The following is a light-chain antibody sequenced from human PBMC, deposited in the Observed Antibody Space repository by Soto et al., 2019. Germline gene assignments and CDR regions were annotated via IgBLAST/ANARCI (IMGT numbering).Light chain of an antibody. V-gene: IGLV1-51*02. J-gene: IGLJ2*01. CDR2: ENN. Sequence: QSVLTRPPSVSAAPGQKVTISCSGSSSNIGNNYVSWYQQLPGTAPKLLIYENNKRPSGIPDRFSGSKSGTSATLGITGLQTGDEADYYCGTWDSSLSPRVFGGGTKVTVL. CDR1: SSNIGNNY. CDR3: GTWDSSLSPRV.